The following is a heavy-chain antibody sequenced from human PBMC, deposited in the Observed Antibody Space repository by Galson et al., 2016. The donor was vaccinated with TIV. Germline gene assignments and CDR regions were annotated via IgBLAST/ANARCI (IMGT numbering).Heavy chain of an antibody. V-gene: IGHV3-66*03. J-gene: IGHJ6*02. CDR2: IYSSGAT. CDR1: EITVSRNY. Sequence: SLRLSCAASEITVSRNYMSWVRQGPGGGLEWVSTIYSSGATHYADSVKGRLTISRDNSKNTLYLQMSGLRTEDTAVYYCARDRFFDASGYYYYYYGMDVWGQGTTVTVSS. D-gene: IGHD3-22*01. CDR3: ARDRFFDASGYYYYYYGMDV.